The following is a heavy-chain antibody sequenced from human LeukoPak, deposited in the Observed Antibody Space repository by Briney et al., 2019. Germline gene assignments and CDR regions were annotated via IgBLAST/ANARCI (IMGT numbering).Heavy chain of an antibody. D-gene: IGHD2-2*01. V-gene: IGHV1-18*04. J-gene: IGHJ6*04. Sequence: EASVKVSCKASGYTFTSYGISWVRQAPGQGLEWMGWISAYNGNTNYAQKLQGRVTMTTDTSTSTAYMELRSLRSDDTAVYYCATIGYCSSTSCPYYYYGMDVGGKGTTVTVSS. CDR1: GYTFTSYG. CDR2: ISAYNGNT. CDR3: ATIGYCSSTSCPYYYYGMDV.